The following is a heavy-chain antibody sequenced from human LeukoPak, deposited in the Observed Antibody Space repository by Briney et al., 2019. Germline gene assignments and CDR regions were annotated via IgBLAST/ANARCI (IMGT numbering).Heavy chain of an antibody. CDR2: ISSNGGST. Sequence: PGGSLRLSCAASGFIFSSYAMHWVRQAPGKGLEYVSAISSNGGSTYYANSVKGRFTISRDNSKNTLYLQMGSLRTEDMAVYYCARDGGIAAAGTHYFDYWGQGTLVTVSS. CDR3: ARDGGIAAAGTHYFDY. D-gene: IGHD6-13*01. V-gene: IGHV3-64*01. CDR1: GFIFSSYA. J-gene: IGHJ4*02.